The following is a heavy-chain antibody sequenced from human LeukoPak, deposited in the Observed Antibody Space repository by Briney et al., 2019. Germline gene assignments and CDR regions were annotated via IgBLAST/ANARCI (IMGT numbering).Heavy chain of an antibody. Sequence: GGSLRLSCAAPGFTFSRYWMSWVRQAPGKGLEWVSYIGSTIYYADSVKGRFTISRDNAKNSLYLQMNSLRAEDTAVYYCARDRGIVGTTGYYYMDVWGKGTTVTVSS. CDR1: GFTFSRYW. J-gene: IGHJ6*03. V-gene: IGHV3-48*04. D-gene: IGHD1-26*01. CDR2: IGSTI. CDR3: ARDRGIVGTTGYYYMDV.